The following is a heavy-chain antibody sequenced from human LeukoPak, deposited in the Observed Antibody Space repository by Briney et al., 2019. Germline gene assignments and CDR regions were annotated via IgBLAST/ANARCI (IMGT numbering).Heavy chain of an antibody. V-gene: IGHV3-11*01. CDR3: ARQPNFLRYLDL. CDR2: ISHTSRTI. CDR1: GFTFSDYY. Sequence: GGSLRLSCAASGFTFSDYYINWIRQAPGQGLEWISYISHTSRTIYYAESVKGRFTISRDNTENSVFLQMNSLRADDTAVYYCARQPNFLRYLDLWGRGTLVTVSS. D-gene: IGHD2-8*01. J-gene: IGHJ2*01.